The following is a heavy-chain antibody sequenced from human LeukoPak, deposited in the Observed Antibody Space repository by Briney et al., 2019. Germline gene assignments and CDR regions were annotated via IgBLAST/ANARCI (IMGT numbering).Heavy chain of an antibody. Sequence: SVKVSCKASGGTFSSNAISWVRQAPGHGLEWMGRIIPLFGIATYAQKFQGRVTITADKSTSTAYMELSSLRYEDTAVYYCAREQWNYYDSRGYFVFDYWGQGTLVTVSS. CDR3: AREQWNYYDSRGYFVFDY. V-gene: IGHV1-69*04. CDR1: GGTFSSNA. J-gene: IGHJ4*02. D-gene: IGHD3-22*01. CDR2: IIPLFGIA.